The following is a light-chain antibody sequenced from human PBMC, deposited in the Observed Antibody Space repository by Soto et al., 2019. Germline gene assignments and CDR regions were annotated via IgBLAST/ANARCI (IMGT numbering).Light chain of an antibody. CDR2: DNN. CDR1: SSNIGTNY. J-gene: IGLJ2*01. Sequence: QAVVTQPPSVSAAPGQKVTISCFGSSSNIGTNYVSWYRQLPGTAPKLLIYDNNKRPSGIPDRLSGSRSGTSATLGITGLQTGDEADYYCGTWDSSLSAVIFGGGTKLTVL. V-gene: IGLV1-51*01. CDR3: GTWDSSLSAVI.